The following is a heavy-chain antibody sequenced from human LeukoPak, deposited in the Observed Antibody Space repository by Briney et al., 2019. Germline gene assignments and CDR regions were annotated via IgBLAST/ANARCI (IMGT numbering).Heavy chain of an antibody. J-gene: IGHJ3*02. V-gene: IGHV3-64*01. CDR3: ARIKYCGGDCYSGAFDI. CDR1: GFTFSSYA. Sequence: GGSLRLSCAASGFTFSSYAMHWVRQAPGKGLEYVSAISSNGGSTYYANSVKGRFTISRDNSKNTLYLQMGSPRAEDMAVYYCARIKYCGGDCYSGAFDIWGQGTMVTVSS. CDR2: ISSNGGST. D-gene: IGHD2-21*02.